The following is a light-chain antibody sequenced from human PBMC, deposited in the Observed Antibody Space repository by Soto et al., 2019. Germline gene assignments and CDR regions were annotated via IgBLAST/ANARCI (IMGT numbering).Light chain of an antibody. Sequence: EIVLTQSPGTLSLSPGERATLSCRASQSVSSSYLAWYQQKPGQAPRLLIYGASKRAAGIPARFSASGSGTDFTLTISDVQPEDFALYYCHQRQSWPRTFGQGTKVDIK. CDR3: HQRQSWPRT. V-gene: IGKV3-20*01. J-gene: IGKJ1*01. CDR1: QSVSSSY. CDR2: GAS.